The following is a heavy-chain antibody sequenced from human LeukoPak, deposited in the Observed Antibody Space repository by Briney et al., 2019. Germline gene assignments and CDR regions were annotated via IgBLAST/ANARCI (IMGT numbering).Heavy chain of an antibody. Sequence: GGSLRLSCAASGFTFSNYAMSWVRQAPGKGLEWDSEIINSGVSTYFADSVRGRFTISRDDSKNTLYLQMSRLRAEDTAVYFCAKRRDDYNSGAFDIWGQGTMVTVSS. V-gene: IGHV3-23*01. CDR2: IINSGVST. CDR1: GFTFSNYA. J-gene: IGHJ3*02. D-gene: IGHD5-24*01. CDR3: AKRRDDYNSGAFDI.